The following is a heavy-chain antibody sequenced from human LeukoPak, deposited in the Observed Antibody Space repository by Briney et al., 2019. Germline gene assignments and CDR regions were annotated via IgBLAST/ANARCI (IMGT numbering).Heavy chain of an antibody. CDR1: GFTFSSYW. CDR2: INSDGSST. J-gene: IGHJ4*02. V-gene: IGHV3-74*01. Sequence: PGGSLRLSCAASGFTFSSYWMHWVRQAPGKGLVWVSRINSDGSSTSYADSVKGRFTISRDNAKNTLYLQMNSLRAEDTALYYCVKTLAYCGGNCYSPFDYWGQGTLVTVSS. D-gene: IGHD2-21*02. CDR3: VKTLAYCGGNCYSPFDY.